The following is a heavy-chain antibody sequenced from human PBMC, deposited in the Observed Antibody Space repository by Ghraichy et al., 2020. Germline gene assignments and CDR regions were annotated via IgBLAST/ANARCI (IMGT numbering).Heavy chain of an antibody. CDR3: ARGWPYTTNNWFDP. V-gene: IGHV4-61*01. CDR2: IHNSGST. J-gene: IGHJ5*02. D-gene: IGHD2/OR15-2a*01. CDR1: GDSVSSDTYF. Sequence: SETLSLTCSVSGDSVSSDTYFWSWIRQTPGKGLEWIGYIHNSGSTNYNPSLKSRVSISADTSRNQFSLQLTSVTAADTAVYYCARGWPYTTNNWFDPWGQGTLVTVSS.